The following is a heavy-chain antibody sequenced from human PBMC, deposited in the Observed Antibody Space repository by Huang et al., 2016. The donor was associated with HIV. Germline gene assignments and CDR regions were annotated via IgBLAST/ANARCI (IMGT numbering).Heavy chain of an antibody. V-gene: IGHV4-30-2*01. CDR3: ARDLYSSSWHAFDT. Sequence: QLQLQESGSRLVRPSETLSLTCAVSGGSIISSGYSWSWIRQPPGKGLEGIGYIYHSGTARYNPARKSRGTMSVDTSKDRFSLKLTSVTAADTAVYYCARDLYSSSWHAFDTWGQGTMVTVSS. D-gene: IGHD6-13*01. CDR2: IYHSGTA. J-gene: IGHJ3*02. CDR1: GGSIISSGYS.